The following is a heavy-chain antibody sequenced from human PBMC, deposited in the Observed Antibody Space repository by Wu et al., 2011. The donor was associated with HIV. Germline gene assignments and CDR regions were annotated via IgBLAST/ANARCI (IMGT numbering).Heavy chain of an antibody. J-gene: IGHJ4*02. CDR2: INPNSGGT. CDR3: AREDKXSGYDPFDY. V-gene: IGHV1-2*02. Sequence: QVQLVQSGAEVKKLGASVKVSCKASGYTFTGYYMHWVRQAPGQGLEWMGWINPNSGGTKYAQKFQGRVTMARDTSITTAYMELSRLRSDDTAVYYCAREDKXSGYDPFDYWGQGTLVTVSS. CDR1: GYTFTGYY. D-gene: IGHD5-12*01.